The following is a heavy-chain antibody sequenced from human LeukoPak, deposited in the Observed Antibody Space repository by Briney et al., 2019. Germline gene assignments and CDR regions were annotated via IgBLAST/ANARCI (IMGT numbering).Heavy chain of an antibody. CDR1: GFTFSNYW. D-gene: IGHD3-22*01. V-gene: IGHV3-7*01. Sequence: GGSLRLSCAASGFTFSNYWMTWVRQAPGKGLEWVANIKQDGSEISYVDSVKGRFTISRDNAKNSLYLQMNNLRVEDTAVYYCARERSQWFYFDYWGQGIQVTVSS. J-gene: IGHJ4*02. CDR3: ARERSQWFYFDY. CDR2: IKQDGSEI.